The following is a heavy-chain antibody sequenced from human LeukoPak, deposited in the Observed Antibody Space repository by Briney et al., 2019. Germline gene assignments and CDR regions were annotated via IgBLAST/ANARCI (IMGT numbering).Heavy chain of an antibody. CDR1: GGSFSGYY. CDR3: ARDSLYYYGSGSYYNIRYFDY. V-gene: IGHV4-34*01. Sequence: SETLSLTCAVYGGSFSGYYWSWIRQPPGKGLEWIGSIYYSGSTYYNPSLKSRVTISVDTSKNQFSLKLSSVTAADTAVYYCARDSLYYYGSGSYYNIRYFDYWGQGTLVTVSS. CDR2: IYYSGST. D-gene: IGHD3-10*01. J-gene: IGHJ4*02.